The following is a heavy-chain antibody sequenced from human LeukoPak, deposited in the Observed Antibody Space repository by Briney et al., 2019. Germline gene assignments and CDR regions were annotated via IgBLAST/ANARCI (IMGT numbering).Heavy chain of an antibody. CDR1: GFTFSSYG. CDR2: ISYDGSNK. CDR3: ATLAPSYSGSYFSY. J-gene: IGHJ4*02. V-gene: IGHV3-30*03. Sequence: PGGSLRLSCAASGFTFSSYGMHWVRQAPGKGLEWVAVISYDGSNKYYADSVKGRFTISRDNAKNSLYLQMNSLRAEDTAVYYCATLAPSYSGSYFSYWGQGTLVTVSS. D-gene: IGHD1-26*01.